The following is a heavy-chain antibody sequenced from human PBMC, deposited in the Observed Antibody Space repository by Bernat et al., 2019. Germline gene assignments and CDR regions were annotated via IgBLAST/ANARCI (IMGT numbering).Heavy chain of an antibody. J-gene: IGHJ4*02. V-gene: IGHV3-23*01. D-gene: IGHD3-22*01. Sequence: EVQLLESGGGLVQPGGSLRLSCAASGFTFSSYAMSWVRQAPGKGLEWVSAISGRGGSTYYADSVKGRFTISRDNSKNTLYLQMNSLRAEDTAVYYCAKDGNYYDSSGYYYFDYWGQGTLVTVSS. CDR1: GFTFSSYA. CDR2: ISGRGGST. CDR3: AKDGNYYDSSGYYYFDY.